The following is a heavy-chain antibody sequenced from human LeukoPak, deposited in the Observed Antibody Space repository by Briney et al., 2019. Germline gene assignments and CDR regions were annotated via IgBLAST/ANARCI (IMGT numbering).Heavy chain of an antibody. V-gene: IGHV3-11*01. CDR1: GFTFSNHY. D-gene: IGHD4-11*01. CDR2: ITSSDSGG. Sequence: PGGSLRLSCAASGFTFSNHYMSWIRQAPGKGLEWVSYITSSDSGGFYADSVKGRFTISRDNAKNSLYLQMNSLRVEDSAVYYCARDGDTTSKVDYLGQGTLVTVSS. CDR3: ARDGDTTSKVDY. J-gene: IGHJ4*02.